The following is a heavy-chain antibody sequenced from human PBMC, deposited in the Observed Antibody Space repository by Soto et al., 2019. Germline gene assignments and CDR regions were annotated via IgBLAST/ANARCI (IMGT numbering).Heavy chain of an antibody. J-gene: IGHJ1*01. CDR3: ARVSMGSSSEDFQH. CDR2: MNPNSGNT. V-gene: IGHV1-8*01. Sequence: QVQLVQSGAEVKKPGASVKVSCKASGYSFTSYDINWVQQATGQGLEWMGWMNPNSGNTGYAQKFQGRVTMTRNTSISTAYMELSSLRSEDTAVYYCARVSMGSSSEDFQHWGQGTLVTVSS. D-gene: IGHD6-6*01. CDR1: GYSFTSYD.